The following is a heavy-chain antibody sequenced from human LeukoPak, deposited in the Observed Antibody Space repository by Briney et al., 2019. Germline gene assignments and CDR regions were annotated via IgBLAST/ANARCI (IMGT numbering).Heavy chain of an antibody. CDR3: ARRSTEDY. CDR1: GFTFSSYA. CDR2: IKDDGSEK. J-gene: IGHJ4*02. D-gene: IGHD2-2*01. V-gene: IGHV3-7*01. Sequence: PGGSLRLSCAASGFTFSSYAMSWVRQAPGKGLEWVATIKDDGSEKYSVQGRFTISRDNAKNSLYLQMNSLRVEDTAVYYCARRSTEDYWGQGTLVTVSS.